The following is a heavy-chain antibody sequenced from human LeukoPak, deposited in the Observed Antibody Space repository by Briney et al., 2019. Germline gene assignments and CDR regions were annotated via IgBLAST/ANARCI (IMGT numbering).Heavy chain of an antibody. CDR3: SMSGDRVPLQDDVFDV. CDR2: IHPGDSGP. D-gene: IGHD1-26*01. V-gene: IGHV5-51*01. Sequence: GESLKISCKVSGYSFTSYCIGWVRQMPGKGLEWMGIIHPGDSGPTYSPSFQGQVTISVVKSINTAYLQWSSLQASDTAMYYCSMSGDRVPLQDDVFDVWGQGTMVTVST. CDR1: GYSFTSYC. J-gene: IGHJ3*01.